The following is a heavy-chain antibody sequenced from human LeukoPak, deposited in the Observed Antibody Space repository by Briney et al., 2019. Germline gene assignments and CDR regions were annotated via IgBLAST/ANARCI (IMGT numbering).Heavy chain of an antibody. CDR2: INSDGSST. V-gene: IGHV3-74*01. CDR3: ARGAGYYDSSGYYLYYFDY. CDR1: GFTLSSYG. J-gene: IGHJ4*02. Sequence: GGSLRLSCAASGFTLSSYGMHWVRQAPGKGLVWVSRINSDGSSTSYADSVKGRFTISRDNAKNTLYLQMNSLRAEDTAVYYCARGAGYYDSSGYYLYYFDYWGQGTLVTVSS. D-gene: IGHD3-22*01.